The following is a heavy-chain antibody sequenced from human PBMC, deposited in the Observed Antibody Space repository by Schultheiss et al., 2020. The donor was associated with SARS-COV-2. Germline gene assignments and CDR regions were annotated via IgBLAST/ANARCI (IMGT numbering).Heavy chain of an antibody. CDR2: LHSSGST. J-gene: IGHJ4*02. CDR3: ASGVYRFLEWQERDY. V-gene: IGHV4-39*07. D-gene: IGHD3-3*01. Sequence: GSLRLSCTVSGGSVSSSGYSWGWIRQPPGKGLEWIGCLHSSGSTSYNPSLKSRVTISVDTSKHQFSLRLRSATAADTAVYYCASGVYRFLEWQERDYWGQGTLVTVSS. CDR1: GGSVSSSGYS.